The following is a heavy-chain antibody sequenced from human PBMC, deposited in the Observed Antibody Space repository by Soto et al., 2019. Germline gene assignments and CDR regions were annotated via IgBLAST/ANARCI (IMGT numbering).Heavy chain of an antibody. CDR3: ARIESGWRLDY. CDR2: SYYSGST. J-gene: IGHJ4*02. Sequence: SETLSLTCTVSGGSISSYYWSWIRQPPGKGLEWIGYSYYSGSTNYNPSLKSRVTISVDTSKNQFSLKLSSVTAADTAVYYCARIESGWRLDYWGQGTLVTCSS. CDR1: GGSISSYY. V-gene: IGHV4-59*08. D-gene: IGHD6-19*01.